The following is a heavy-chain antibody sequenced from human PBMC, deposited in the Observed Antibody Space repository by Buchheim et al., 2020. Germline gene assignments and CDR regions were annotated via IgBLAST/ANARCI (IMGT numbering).Heavy chain of an antibody. Sequence: QVQLVQSGAEVKKPGSSVKVSCKASGGTFSSYAISWVRQAPGQGLEWMGRIIPILGIANYAQKFQGRVTITADKSTRTGDMELSSLRSEDTAVYYCASLGFGVATIHASHWGQGTL. CDR2: IIPILGIA. J-gene: IGHJ4*02. CDR3: ASLGFGVATIHASH. CDR1: GGTFSSYA. D-gene: IGHD5-12*01. V-gene: IGHV1-69*04.